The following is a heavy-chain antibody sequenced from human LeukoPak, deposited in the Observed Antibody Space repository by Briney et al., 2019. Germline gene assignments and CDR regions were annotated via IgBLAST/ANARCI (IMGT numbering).Heavy chain of an antibody. CDR1: GYTFTDYS. J-gene: IGHJ3*02. CDR3: GINRLGKALDI. CDR2: IGPKRGDT. D-gene: IGHD7-27*01. V-gene: IGHV1-2*02. Sequence: ASVKVSCKASGYTFTDYSIHWVRQAPGQGLEWMGWIGPKRGDTSYSQKFQGRVTVTRDTSISTAYMELSRLRSDDTAVYYCGINRLGKALDIWGQGTMVTVSS.